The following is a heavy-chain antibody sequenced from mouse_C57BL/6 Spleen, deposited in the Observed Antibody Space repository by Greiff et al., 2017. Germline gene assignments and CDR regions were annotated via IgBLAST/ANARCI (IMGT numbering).Heavy chain of an antibody. Sequence: DVKLVESGGGLVKPGGSLKLSCAASGFTFSDYGMHWVRQAPEKGLEWVAYISSGSSTIYYADTVKGRFTISRDNAKNTLFLQMTSLRSEDTAMYYCARGGYYDYSWFAYWGQGTLVTVSA. CDR1: GFTFSDYG. V-gene: IGHV5-17*01. CDR3: ARGGYYDYSWFAY. CDR2: ISSGSSTI. D-gene: IGHD2-4*01. J-gene: IGHJ3*01.